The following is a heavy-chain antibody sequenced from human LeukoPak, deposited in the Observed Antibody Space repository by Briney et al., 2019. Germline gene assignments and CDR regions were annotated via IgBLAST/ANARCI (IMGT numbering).Heavy chain of an antibody. Sequence: GGSLRLSCAASGFTFSSYSMNWVRQAPGKGLEWVSSISSSSSYIYYADSVKGRFTISRDNAKNSLYLQMNSLRAEDTAVYYCARGDDYDYVWGSYRLGYYFDYWGQGTLVTVSP. D-gene: IGHD3-16*02. V-gene: IGHV3-21*01. CDR2: ISSSSSYI. CDR3: ARGDDYDYVWGSYRLGYYFDY. J-gene: IGHJ4*02. CDR1: GFTFSSYS.